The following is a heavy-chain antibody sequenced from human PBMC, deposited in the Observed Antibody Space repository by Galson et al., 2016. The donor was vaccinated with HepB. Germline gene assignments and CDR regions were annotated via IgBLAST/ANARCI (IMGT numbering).Heavy chain of an antibody. CDR2: IRSKANSYAT. V-gene: IGHV3-73*01. J-gene: IGHJ4*02. D-gene: IGHD5-18*01. CDR3: TNRYSYDYSVPGY. CDR1: GFTFSGSA. Sequence: SLRLSCAASGFTFSGSAMHWVRQASGKGLEWVGRIRSKANSYATAFAASVKGRFTISRGDSKNTAYLQMNSLKTEATAVYYCTNRYSYDYSVPGYGGQVTLVTVSS.